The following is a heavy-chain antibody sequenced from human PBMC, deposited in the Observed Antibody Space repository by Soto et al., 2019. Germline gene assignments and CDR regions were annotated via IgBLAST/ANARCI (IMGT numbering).Heavy chain of an antibody. CDR3: ARVPFIMGDAFDI. CDR2: ISSSSSYI. CDR1: GFTFSSYS. D-gene: IGHD3-10*01. J-gene: IGHJ3*02. Sequence: GGSLRLSCAASGFTFSSYSMNWVRQAPGKGLEWVSSISSSSSYIYYADSVKGRFTISRDNAKNSLYLQMNSLRAEDTAVYYCARVPFIMGDAFDIWGQGTMVTVSS. V-gene: IGHV3-21*01.